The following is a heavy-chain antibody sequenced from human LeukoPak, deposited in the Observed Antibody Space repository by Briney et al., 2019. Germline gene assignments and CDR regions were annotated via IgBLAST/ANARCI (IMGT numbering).Heavy chain of an antibody. D-gene: IGHD4-23*01. Sequence: SVKVSRKASGGTFSSYAISWVREAAGQGREWMGGIIPLLGVANYVQKVQGRVTITADKPTSTAYMELSRLRSEDTAVYYCARDDHGGNSYYYYGMDVWGEGTTVTVSP. CDR3: ARDDHGGNSYYYYGMDV. J-gene: IGHJ6*04. V-gene: IGHV1-69*10. CDR1: GGTFSSYA. CDR2: IIPLLGVA.